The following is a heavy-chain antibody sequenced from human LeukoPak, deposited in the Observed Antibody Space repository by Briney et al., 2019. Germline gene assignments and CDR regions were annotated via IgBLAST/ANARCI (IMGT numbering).Heavy chain of an antibody. CDR1: GFTFSSYA. Sequence: GGSLRLSCAASGFTFSSYAMSWVRQAPGKGLEWVSSISGSIDSAYSADSVKGRFTISRDNSKNTVYLQMNSLRADDTAVYYCAKEGYDSDGYHYEEYWGQGTLVTVSS. J-gene: IGHJ4*02. D-gene: IGHD3-22*01. CDR3: AKEGYDSDGYHYEEY. V-gene: IGHV3-23*01. CDR2: ISGSIDSA.